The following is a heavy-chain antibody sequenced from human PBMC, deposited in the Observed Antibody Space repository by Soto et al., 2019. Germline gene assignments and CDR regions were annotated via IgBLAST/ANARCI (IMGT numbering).Heavy chain of an antibody. CDR2: INHSGST. CDR1: GGSFSNTY. V-gene: IGHV4-34*01. CDR3: ARIYCYSTSCYVDY. J-gene: IGHJ4*02. D-gene: IGHD2-2*01. Sequence: PSETLSLTCAVYGGSFSNTYCSWIRQPPGKGLEWIGEINHSGSTNYNPSLKSRVTISVDPSKNQFSLKLSSVTAADTAVYYCARIYCYSTSCYVDYWGQGTLVTVSS.